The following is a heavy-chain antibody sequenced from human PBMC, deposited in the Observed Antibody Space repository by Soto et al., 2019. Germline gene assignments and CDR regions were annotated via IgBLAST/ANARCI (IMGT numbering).Heavy chain of an antibody. Sequence: QVQLQESGPGLVKPSQTLSLTCTVSGGSISSGDYYWSWLRQPPGKGLEWIGYIYYSGSTYYNPSLKSRVTISVDTSKNQFSLKLSSVTAADTAVYSCARGLTMIVGGSFDYWGQGTLVTVSS. CDR1: GGSISSGDYY. CDR3: ARGLTMIVGGSFDY. CDR2: IYYSGST. D-gene: IGHD3-22*01. V-gene: IGHV4-30-4*01. J-gene: IGHJ4*02.